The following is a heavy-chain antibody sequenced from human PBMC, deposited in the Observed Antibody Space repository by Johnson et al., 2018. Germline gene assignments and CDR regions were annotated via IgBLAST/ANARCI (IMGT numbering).Heavy chain of an antibody. CDR1: GFTFSRYS. J-gene: IGHJ3*02. D-gene: IGHD3-22*01. CDR2: ISYDGSEK. CDR3: ARPGYSDRSGYHGAFGI. Sequence: VQLVQSGGGVVQPGRSLRLSCAASGFTFSRYSMQWVRQAPGKGLEWVAVISYDGSEKYYGDSVKGRFTISRDNSKSTLYRQMTGLRADDTALYYCARPGYSDRSGYHGAFGIWGQGTMVTVSS. V-gene: IGHV3-30-3*01.